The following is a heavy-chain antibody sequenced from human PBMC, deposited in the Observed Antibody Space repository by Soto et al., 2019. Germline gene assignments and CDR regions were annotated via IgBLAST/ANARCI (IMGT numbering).Heavy chain of an antibody. Sequence: QVQLVESGGGVVQPGRSLRLSCAASGFTFSSYGMHWVRQAPGKGLEWVAVIWYDGSNKYYADSVKGRFTISRDNSKNTLYLQMNSLRAEDTAVYYCARDEIEYDTWIQLWSPRGYAFDIWGQGTMVTVSS. CDR1: GFTFSSYG. J-gene: IGHJ3*02. V-gene: IGHV3-33*01. CDR3: ARDEIEYDTWIQLWSPRGYAFDI. CDR2: IWYDGSNK. D-gene: IGHD5-18*01.